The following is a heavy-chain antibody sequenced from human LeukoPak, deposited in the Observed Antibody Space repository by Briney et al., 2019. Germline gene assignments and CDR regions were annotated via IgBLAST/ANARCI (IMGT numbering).Heavy chain of an antibody. CDR3: AREPLGRVHSGCIDY. D-gene: IGHD5-12*01. CDR2: IYTSGST. J-gene: IGHJ4*02. Sequence: SETLSLTCTVSGGSISSGSYYWSWIRQPAGKGLEWIGRIYTSGSTNYNPSLKSRVTISVDTSKNQFSLKLSSVTAADTAVYYCAREPLGRVHSGCIDYWGQGTLVTVSS. V-gene: IGHV4-61*02. CDR1: GGSISSGSYY.